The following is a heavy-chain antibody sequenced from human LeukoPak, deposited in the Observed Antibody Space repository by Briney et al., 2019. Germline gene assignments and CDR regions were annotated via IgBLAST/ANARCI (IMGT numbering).Heavy chain of an antibody. CDR2: ISGYSGST. V-gene: IGHV1-18*01. CDR1: GYTFATYS. Sequence: RASVKVSCKTSGYTFATYSINWVRQAPGQGLEWMGWISGYSGSTNYAQKLQGRVTMTTDTSTTTAYMELRSLKSDDTAVYYCARGHSSERDYYFDTWGQGTLVTVSS. D-gene: IGHD6-19*01. J-gene: IGHJ4*02. CDR3: ARGHSSERDYYFDT.